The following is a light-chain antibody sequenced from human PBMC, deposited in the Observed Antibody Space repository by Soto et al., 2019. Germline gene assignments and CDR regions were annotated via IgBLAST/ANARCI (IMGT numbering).Light chain of an antibody. CDR2: LGS. CDR3: MQSLQTPF. CDR1: QSLLHSNGYNY. J-gene: IGKJ4*01. V-gene: IGKV2-28*01. Sequence: DIVMTQSPLSLPVTPGEPASISCRSSQSLLHSNGYNYLDWYLQKPGQSPQLLIYLGSNRASGGPDRCSGSGSGTDFTLKISRVEAEDFGVYYCMQSLQTPFFGGGTKVEIK.